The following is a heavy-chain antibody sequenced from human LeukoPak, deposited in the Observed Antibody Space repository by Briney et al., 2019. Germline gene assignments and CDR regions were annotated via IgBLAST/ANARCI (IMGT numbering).Heavy chain of an antibody. CDR2: IYYSGST. J-gene: IGHJ4*02. CDR3: TCGYYSRGDY. V-gene: IGHV4-39*01. CDR1: GGSISSSSYY. D-gene: IGHD3-3*01. Sequence: PSETLSLTCTVSGGSISSSSYYWGWIRQPPGKGLEWIETIYYSGSTYYNPSLKSRVTISVDTSKNQFSLKLSSVTAADTAVYYCTCGYYSRGDYWGQGTLVTVSS.